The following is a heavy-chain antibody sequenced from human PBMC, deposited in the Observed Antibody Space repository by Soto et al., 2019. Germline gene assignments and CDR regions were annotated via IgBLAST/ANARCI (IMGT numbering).Heavy chain of an antibody. V-gene: IGHV3-30*03. D-gene: IGHD6-13*01. Sequence: PGGSLRLSCAASEFTFSNYAMHWVRQAPGKGLQWLAVISYDGNNKYYADSVEGRFTISRDNSKNTVYLQMNSLRLEDTAVYYCARFGGPHSSSWLYYFDYWGQGTLVTVSS. CDR1: EFTFSNYA. J-gene: IGHJ4*02. CDR3: ARFGGPHSSSWLYYFDY. CDR2: ISYDGNNK.